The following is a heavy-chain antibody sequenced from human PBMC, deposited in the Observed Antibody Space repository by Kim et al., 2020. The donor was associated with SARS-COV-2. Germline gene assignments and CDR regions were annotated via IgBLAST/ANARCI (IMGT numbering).Heavy chain of an antibody. CDR1: GFTFSSYG. V-gene: IGHV3-33*01. Sequence: GGSLRLSCAASGFTFSSYGMHWVRQAPGKGLEWVAVIWYDGSNKYYADSVKGRFTISRDNSKNTLYLQMNSLRAEDTAVYYCARGAYYSNYLYYYGMDVWGQGTTVTVSS. J-gene: IGHJ6*02. CDR2: IWYDGSNK. D-gene: IGHD4-4*01. CDR3: ARGAYYSNYLYYYGMDV.